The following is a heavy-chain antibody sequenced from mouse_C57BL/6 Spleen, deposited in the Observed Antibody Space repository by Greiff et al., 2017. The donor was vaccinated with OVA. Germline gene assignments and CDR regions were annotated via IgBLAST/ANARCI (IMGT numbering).Heavy chain of an antibody. D-gene: IGHD1-1*01. CDR2: ISSGGSYT. J-gene: IGHJ2*01. V-gene: IGHV5-6*01. CDR1: GFTFSSYG. Sequence: EVQGVESGGDLVKPGGSLKLSCAASGFTFSSYGMSWVRQTPDKRLEWVATISSGGSYTYYPDSVKGRFTISRDNAKNTLYLQMSSLKSEDTAMYYCARPITTVVARGDYYFDYWGQGTTLTVSS. CDR3: ARPITTVVARGDYYFDY.